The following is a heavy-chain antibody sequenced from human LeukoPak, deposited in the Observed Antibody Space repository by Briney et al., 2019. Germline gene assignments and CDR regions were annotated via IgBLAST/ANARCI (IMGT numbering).Heavy chain of an antibody. CDR3: ARGRRRSTTVTPAINYFDY. Sequence: PSETLSLTCTVSGGSISSGGYYWSWIRQPPGKGLEWIGEINHSGSTNYNPSLKSRVTISVDTSKNQFSLKLSSVTAADTAVYYCARGRRRSTTVTPAINYFDYWGQGTLVTVSS. J-gene: IGHJ4*02. CDR2: INHSGST. D-gene: IGHD4-17*01. CDR1: GGSISSGGYY. V-gene: IGHV4-39*07.